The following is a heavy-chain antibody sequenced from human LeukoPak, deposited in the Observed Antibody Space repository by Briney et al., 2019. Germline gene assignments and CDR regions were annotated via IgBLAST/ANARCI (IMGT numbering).Heavy chain of an antibody. D-gene: IGHD2-2*01. CDR3: AKDGSSTSCFPDY. J-gene: IGHJ4*02. CDR1: GFTFSSYA. Sequence: GGSLRLSCAASGFTFSSYAMSWVRQAPGKGLEWVSAISGSGGSTYYADYVKGRFTISRDNSKNTLYLQMNSLRAEDTAVYYCAKDGSSTSCFPDYWGQGTLVTVSS. V-gene: IGHV3-23*01. CDR2: ISGSGGST.